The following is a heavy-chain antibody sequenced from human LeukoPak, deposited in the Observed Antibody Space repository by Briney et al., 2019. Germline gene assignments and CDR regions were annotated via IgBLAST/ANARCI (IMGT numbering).Heavy chain of an antibody. CDR2: ISSGGRYI. CDR3: ARVSACSSSDSCYSGY. CDR1: GFSFSSYS. J-gene: IGHJ4*02. D-gene: IGHD2-15*01. Sequence: GGFLRLSCTGSGFSFSSYSMNWVRQTPGKGLEWVSFISSGGRYIYYADSVKGRFTVSRDNAKNSLYLQMNGLRAEDTAVYYCARVSACSSSDSCYSGYWGQGTLVTVSS. V-gene: IGHV3-21*01.